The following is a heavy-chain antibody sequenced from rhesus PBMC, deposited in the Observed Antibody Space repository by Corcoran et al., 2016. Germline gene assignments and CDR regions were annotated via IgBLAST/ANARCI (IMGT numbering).Heavy chain of an antibody. Sequence: QVQLQESGPGLVKPSETLSLTCAVSGGSIRSSNWWSWVRQPPWKGLGWLGYISGSTGRTYYNPSLKSRVTISTDTSKNQFSLKLSAVTASDTAVYYCARDGMTTLGVYYWGQGVLVTVSS. V-gene: IGHV4-65*01. CDR1: GGSIRSSNW. D-gene: IGHD1-32*01. CDR3: ARDGMTTLGVYY. J-gene: IGHJ4*01. CDR2: ISGSTGRT.